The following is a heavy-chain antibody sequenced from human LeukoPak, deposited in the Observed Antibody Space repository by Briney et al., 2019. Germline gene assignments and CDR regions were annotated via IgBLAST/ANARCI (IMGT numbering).Heavy chain of an antibody. CDR2: FYSSVST. Sequence: PSETLSLTCTVSGGSISSYYWSWIRQPAGKGLEWIGRFYSSVSTNYNPSLKSRVTMSVDRSKNLFSLNLTSVTAADTAVYYCARVGTQQLVLFDYWGQGTLVTVSS. CDR1: GGSISSYY. V-gene: IGHV4-4*07. D-gene: IGHD6-13*01. J-gene: IGHJ4*02. CDR3: ARVGTQQLVLFDY.